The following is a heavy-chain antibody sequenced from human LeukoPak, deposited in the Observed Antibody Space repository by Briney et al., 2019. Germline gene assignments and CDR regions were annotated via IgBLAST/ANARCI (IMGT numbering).Heavy chain of an antibody. CDR2: ISAYNGNT. D-gene: IGHD3-10*01. J-gene: IGHJ4*02. CDR3: ATNEGYYGSGSYYNY. V-gene: IGHV1-18*01. CDR1: GYTFTSYG. Sequence: ASVKVSCKASGYTFTSYGISWVRQAPGQGLEWMGWISAYNGNTNYAQKLQGRVTMTTDTSTSTAYMELRSLRSDDTAVYYCATNEGYYGSGSYYNYWGQGTLVTVSS.